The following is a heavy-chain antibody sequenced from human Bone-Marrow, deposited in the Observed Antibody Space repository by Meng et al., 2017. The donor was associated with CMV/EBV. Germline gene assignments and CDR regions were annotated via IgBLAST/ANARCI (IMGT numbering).Heavy chain of an antibody. D-gene: IGHD1-26*01. J-gene: IGHJ4*02. CDR1: GFTFSSYS. V-gene: IGHV3-21*01. CDR3: ARDWSGSDDY. CDR2: ISSSSSYI. Sequence: GGSLRLSCAASGFTFSSYSMNWVRQAPGKGLEWVSSISSSSSYIYYADSVKGRFTISRDNGENTLYLEMNSLRAEDTAVYYCARDWSGSDDYWGQGTLVTVSS.